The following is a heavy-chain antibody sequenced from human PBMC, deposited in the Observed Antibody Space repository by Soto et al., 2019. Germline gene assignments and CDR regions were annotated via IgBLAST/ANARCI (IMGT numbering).Heavy chain of an antibody. CDR2: INSNGDST. V-gene: IGHV3-64D*08. CDR3: VSQKYSTSSIFHY. D-gene: IGHD6-6*01. Sequence: GGSLRLCCSASGLTFSNYGMHWVRQAPGKGLEYVSAINSNGDSTYYADSVKGRFTISRDNSKNTLYLQMSSLRVDDTAVYYCVSQKYSTSSIFHYWGQGTLVTVSS. J-gene: IGHJ4*02. CDR1: GLTFSNYG.